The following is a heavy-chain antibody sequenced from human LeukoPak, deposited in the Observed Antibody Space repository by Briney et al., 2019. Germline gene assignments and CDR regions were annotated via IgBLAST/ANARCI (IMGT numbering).Heavy chain of an antibody. V-gene: IGHV3-43*01. CDR3: AKDRDGYGGAYFDY. Sequence: GGSLRLSCAAAGLTFDDYTMHWVRQAPGKGLEWVSLISWDGGSTYYADSVKGRFTISRDNSKNSLYLQMNSLRTEDTALYYCAKDRDGYGGAYFDYWGQGTLVTVSS. J-gene: IGHJ4*02. D-gene: IGHD5-24*01. CDR2: ISWDGGST. CDR1: GLTFDDYT.